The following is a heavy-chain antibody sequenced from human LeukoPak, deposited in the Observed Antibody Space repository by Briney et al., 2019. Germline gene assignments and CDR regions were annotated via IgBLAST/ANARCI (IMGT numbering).Heavy chain of an antibody. Sequence: ASVKVSCKASRYTFTSYYMHWVRQAPGQGLEWMGIINPSDGSTNYAQKFQGRVTMTRDMSTSTVYMELSSLRSDDTAVYYCASPNSAMEGDYYYMDVWGKGTTVTVSS. CDR2: INPSDGST. CDR3: ASPNSAMEGDYYYMDV. V-gene: IGHV1-46*01. J-gene: IGHJ6*03. D-gene: IGHD5-18*01. CDR1: RYTFTSYY.